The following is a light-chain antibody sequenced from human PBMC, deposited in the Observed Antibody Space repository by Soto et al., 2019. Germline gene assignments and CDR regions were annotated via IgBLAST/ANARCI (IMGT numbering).Light chain of an antibody. CDR2: WAS. Sequence: DIVMTQSPDSLAVSLGERATINCKSSQSVFYSSNNNDYLAWYQQKPGQPPKLLFYWASTRESGVPDRFSVSGSGTDFTLTISSLQAEDVAVYYCQQYYATPYTFGQGTKLEI. V-gene: IGKV4-1*01. CDR1: QSVFYSSNNNDY. CDR3: QQYYATPYT. J-gene: IGKJ2*01.